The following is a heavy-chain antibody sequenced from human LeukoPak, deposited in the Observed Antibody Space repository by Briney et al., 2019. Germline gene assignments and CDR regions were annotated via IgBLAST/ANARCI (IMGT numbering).Heavy chain of an antibody. J-gene: IGHJ3*02. CDR3: ARALRNYDFWSGYLHDAFDI. CDR1: GYTFTSYG. Sequence: ASVKVSCKASGYTFTSYGISWLRQAPGQGLEWMGWINPNSGGTNYAQKFQGRVTMTRDTSISTAYMELSRLRSDDTAVYYCARALRNYDFWSGYLHDAFDIWGQGTMVTVSS. V-gene: IGHV1-2*02. CDR2: INPNSGGT. D-gene: IGHD3-3*01.